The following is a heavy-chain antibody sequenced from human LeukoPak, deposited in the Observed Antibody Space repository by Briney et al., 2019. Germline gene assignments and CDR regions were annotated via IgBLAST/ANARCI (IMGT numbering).Heavy chain of an antibody. CDR2: INHSGST. Sequence: SETLSLTCAVYGGSFSGYYWSWIRQPPGKGLEWIGEINHSGSTNSNPSLKSRVTISVDTSKNQFSLKLSSVTAADTAVYYCARSPGIAAAGPYANWGQGTLVTVSS. J-gene: IGHJ1*01. V-gene: IGHV4-34*01. CDR3: ARSPGIAAAGPYAN. D-gene: IGHD6-13*01. CDR1: GGSFSGYY.